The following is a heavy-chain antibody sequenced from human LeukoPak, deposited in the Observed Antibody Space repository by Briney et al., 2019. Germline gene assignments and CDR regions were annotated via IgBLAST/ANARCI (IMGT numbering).Heavy chain of an antibody. V-gene: IGHV4-61*02. CDR3: ARAFIAVARDAFDI. CDR1: GGSISSGSYY. Sequence: PSQTLSLTCTVSGGSISSGSYYWSWIRQPAGKGLEWIGRIYTSGSTNYNPSLKSRVTIPVDTSKNQFSLKLSSVTAADTAVYYCARAFIAVARDAFDIWGQGTMVTVSS. J-gene: IGHJ3*02. CDR2: IYTSGST. D-gene: IGHD6-19*01.